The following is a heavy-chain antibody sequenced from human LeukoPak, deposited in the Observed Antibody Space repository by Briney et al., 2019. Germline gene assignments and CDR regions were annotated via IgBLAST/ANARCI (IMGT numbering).Heavy chain of an antibody. V-gene: IGHV1-69*13. D-gene: IGHD6-6*01. CDR1: GYTFTSYD. CDR2: IIPIFGTA. Sequence: ASVKVSCKASGYTFTSYDINWVRQATGQGLEWMGGIIPIFGTANYAQKFQGRVTITADESTSTAYMELSSLRSEDTAVYYCAREYSSSLGWRVMDFDYWGQGTLVTVSS. CDR3: AREYSSSLGWRVMDFDY. J-gene: IGHJ4*02.